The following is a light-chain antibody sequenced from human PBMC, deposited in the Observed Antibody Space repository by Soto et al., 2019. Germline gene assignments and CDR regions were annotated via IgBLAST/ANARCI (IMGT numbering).Light chain of an antibody. CDR1: QSVSSN. V-gene: IGKV3-15*01. CDR3: QLYGISPH. CDR2: GAS. Sequence: EIVMTQSPATLSVYPGERATLSCRASQSVSSNLAWYQQKPGQAPRLLIYGASTRATGIPARFSDSGSGTDFTLTINRLEPEDFAVYYCQLYGISPHFGQGTRLEIK. J-gene: IGKJ5*01.